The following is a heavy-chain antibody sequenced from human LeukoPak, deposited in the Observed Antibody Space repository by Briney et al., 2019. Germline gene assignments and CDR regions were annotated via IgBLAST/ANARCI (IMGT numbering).Heavy chain of an antibody. CDR1: GFTFSSYA. D-gene: IGHD3-22*01. J-gene: IGHJ4*02. V-gene: IGHV3-30-3*01. Sequence: PGGSLRLSCAASGFTFSSYAMSWVRQAPGKGLEWVAVISYDGSNKYYADSVKGRFTISRDNSKNTLYLQMNSLRAEDTAVYYCARGGMIVVAPLDYWGQGTLVTVSS. CDR3: ARGGMIVVAPLDY. CDR2: ISYDGSNK.